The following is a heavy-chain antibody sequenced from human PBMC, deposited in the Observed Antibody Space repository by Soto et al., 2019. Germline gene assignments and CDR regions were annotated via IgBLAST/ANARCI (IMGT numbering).Heavy chain of an antibody. Sequence: GESLKISCQGSGYSFTSYWIAWVRQMPGKGLEWMGVIYPHDNDVRYSPSFQGQVTISADKSISTAYLQWRSLKASDTAIYYCARQYVSAATIPLLSYDYWGQGTPVTSPQ. CDR1: GYSFTSYW. J-gene: IGHJ4*02. CDR3: ARQYVSAATIPLLSYDY. CDR2: IYPHDNDV. V-gene: IGHV5-51*01. D-gene: IGHD5-12*01.